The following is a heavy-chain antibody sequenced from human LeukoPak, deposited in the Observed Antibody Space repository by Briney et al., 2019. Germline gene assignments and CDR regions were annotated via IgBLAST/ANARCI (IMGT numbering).Heavy chain of an antibody. CDR1: GYTFTGYY. V-gene: IGHV1-2*06. D-gene: IGHD1-26*01. Sequence: ASVKVSCKASGYTFTGYYMHWVRRAPGQGLEWMGRINPNSGGTNYAQKFQGRVTMTRDTSISTAYMELSRLRSDDTAVYYCARGWELRRGGSDYWGQGTLVTVSS. CDR3: ARGWELRRGGSDY. CDR2: INPNSGGT. J-gene: IGHJ4*02.